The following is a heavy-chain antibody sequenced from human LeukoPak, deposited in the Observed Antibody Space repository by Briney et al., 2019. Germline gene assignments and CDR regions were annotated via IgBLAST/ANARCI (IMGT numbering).Heavy chain of an antibody. CDR2: ISYDGSNK. CDR3: ARDSDVRFLEWLFVEPAQFDY. V-gene: IGHV3-30-3*01. Sequence: PGGSLRLSCAASGFTFSSYAMHWVRQAPGKGLEWVAVISYDGSNKYYADSVKGRFTISRDNSKNTLYLQMNSLRAEDTAVYYCARDSDVRFLEWLFVEPAQFDYWGQGTLVTVSS. D-gene: IGHD3-3*01. CDR1: GFTFSSYA. J-gene: IGHJ4*02.